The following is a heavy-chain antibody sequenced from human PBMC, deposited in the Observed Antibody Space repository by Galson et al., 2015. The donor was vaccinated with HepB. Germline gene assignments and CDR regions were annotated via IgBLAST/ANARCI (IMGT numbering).Heavy chain of an antibody. CDR1: GYSFTSYG. CDR3: ARYEPGSSWYLDY. J-gene: IGHJ4*02. Sequence: SVKVSCKASGYSFTSYGISWVRQAPGQGLEWMGWISAYNGNTNYAQKLQGRLTMTTDTSTSTGYMELRSLRPDDTAVYYCARYEPGSSWYLDYWGQGTLVTVSS. D-gene: IGHD6-13*01. V-gene: IGHV1-18*01. CDR2: ISAYNGNT.